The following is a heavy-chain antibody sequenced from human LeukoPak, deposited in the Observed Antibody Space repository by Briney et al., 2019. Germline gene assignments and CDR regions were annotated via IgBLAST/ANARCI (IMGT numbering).Heavy chain of an antibody. CDR1: GYTFTSYG. CDR3: ARGRRSGNYYYMGV. Sequence: GASVKVSCKASGYTFTSYGISWVRQAPGQGLEWMGGIIPIFGTANYAQKFQGRVTITADKSTSTAYMELSSLRSEDRAVYFCARGRRSGNYYYMGVWGKETTVTVSS. CDR2: IIPIFGTA. D-gene: IGHD6-25*01. V-gene: IGHV1-69*06. J-gene: IGHJ6*03.